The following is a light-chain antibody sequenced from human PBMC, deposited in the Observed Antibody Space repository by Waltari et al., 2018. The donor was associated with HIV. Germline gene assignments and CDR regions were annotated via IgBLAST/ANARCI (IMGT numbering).Light chain of an antibody. CDR1: QSVSSIY. V-gene: IGKV3-20*01. J-gene: IGKJ2*03. CDR3: QQYGSTPPYS. CDR2: GAS. Sequence: EIVLTHSPGTLSLSPGERAPLSCRASQSVSSIYLAWYPQKPGQAPRLLIYGASIRATGIPDRFSGSGSGTDVTLTISRLEPEDFAVDYCQQYGSTPPYSFGQGTKLEIK.